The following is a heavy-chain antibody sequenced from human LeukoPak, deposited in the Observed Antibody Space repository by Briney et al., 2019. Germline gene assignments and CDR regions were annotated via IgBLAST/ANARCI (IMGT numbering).Heavy chain of an antibody. Sequence: SETLSLTCAVYGGSLSGYYWSWLRQPPGKGLEWIGEINHSGSTNYNPSLKSRVTISVDTSKNQFSLKLSSVTAADTAVYYCASTRGDWLLDAFDIWGQGTMVTVSS. J-gene: IGHJ3*02. CDR1: GGSLSGYY. D-gene: IGHD3/OR15-3a*01. CDR3: ASTRGDWLLDAFDI. CDR2: INHSGST. V-gene: IGHV4-34*01.